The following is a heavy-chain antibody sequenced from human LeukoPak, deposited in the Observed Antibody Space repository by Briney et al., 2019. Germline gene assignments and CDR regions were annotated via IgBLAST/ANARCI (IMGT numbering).Heavy chain of an antibody. J-gene: IGHJ4*02. V-gene: IGHV1-46*01. CDR2: INPSGGST. D-gene: IGHD5-18*01. Sequence: ASVKVSCKASGYTFTGYYMHWVRQAPGQGLEWMGIINPSGGSTSYAQKFQGRVTMTRDTSTSTVYMELSSLRSEDTAVYYCARVSPDTAMVKGFDYWGQGTLVTVSS. CDR3: ARVSPDTAMVKGFDY. CDR1: GYTFTGYY.